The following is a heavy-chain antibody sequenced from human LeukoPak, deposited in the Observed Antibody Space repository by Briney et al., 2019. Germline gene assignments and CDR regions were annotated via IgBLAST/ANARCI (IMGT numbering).Heavy chain of an antibody. CDR2: ISSNGGGT. Sequence: GGSLRLSCAASGFTFSSFAMSWVRQAPGKGLEYVSAISSNGGGTYYANSVKGRFTISRDNSKNTLYLQVGSLRVEDMGVYYCAKEGPPQVSTWYDLWGQGTQVIVSS. V-gene: IGHV3-64*01. CDR3: AKEGPPQVSTWYDL. CDR1: GFTFSSFA. J-gene: IGHJ5*02. D-gene: IGHD6-13*01.